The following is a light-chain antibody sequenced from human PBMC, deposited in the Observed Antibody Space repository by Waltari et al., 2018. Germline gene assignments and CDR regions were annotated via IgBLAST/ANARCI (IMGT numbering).Light chain of an antibody. CDR1: QVVSSW. CDR2: KAS. J-gene: IGKJ3*01. CDR3: QQYNSVPFT. V-gene: IGKV1-5*03. Sequence: DIQMTQSPSSLSASVGERVSITCRASQVVSSWLAWYQQKPGKAPKLLIYKASSLQSGVPSRFSGSGSGTEFTLTISSLQPEDFATYSCQQYNSVPFTFGPGTKLDI.